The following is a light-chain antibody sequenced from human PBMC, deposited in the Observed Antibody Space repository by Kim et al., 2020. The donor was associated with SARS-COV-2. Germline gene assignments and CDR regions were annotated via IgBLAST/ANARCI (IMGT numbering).Light chain of an antibody. Sequence: PGKPAWITCGGNNMGTKSVHCYQQKPGQAPVLVIYYDSDRPSGIPGLFSGSNSGNTATLTISRVEAGDEADYYCQVWDSSSDRPYVFGTGTKVTVL. J-gene: IGLJ1*01. CDR1: NMGTKS. CDR2: YDS. CDR3: QVWDSSSDRPYV. V-gene: IGLV3-21*04.